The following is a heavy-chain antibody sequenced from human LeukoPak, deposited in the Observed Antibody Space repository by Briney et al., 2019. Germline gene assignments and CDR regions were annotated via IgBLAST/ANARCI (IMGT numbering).Heavy chain of an antibody. Sequence: GGSLRLSCAASGFTFSSSTMNWVRQAPGKGLEWVSSISGTSSYIHYANSVKGRFTISRDNAKNSLYLQMNSLRAEDTAVYFCARQIAVADADHGGQGTLVTVSA. D-gene: IGHD6-19*01. V-gene: IGHV3-21*01. J-gene: IGHJ4*02. CDR1: GFTFSSST. CDR3: ARQIAVADADH. CDR2: ISGTSSYI.